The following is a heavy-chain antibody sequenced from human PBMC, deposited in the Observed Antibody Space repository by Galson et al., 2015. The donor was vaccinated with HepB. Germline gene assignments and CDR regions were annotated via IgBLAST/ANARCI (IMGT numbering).Heavy chain of an antibody. D-gene: IGHD6-13*01. V-gene: IGHV3-43*01. CDR2: ISWDGGST. CDR1: GFTFDDYT. Sequence: SLRLSCAASGFTFDDYTMHWVRQAPGKGLEWVSLISWDGGSTYYADSVKGRFTISRDNSKNSLYLQMNSLRIEDTALYYCAKGEARAYSSSWYGAFDIWGQGTMVTVSS. CDR3: AKGEARAYSSSWYGAFDI. J-gene: IGHJ3*02.